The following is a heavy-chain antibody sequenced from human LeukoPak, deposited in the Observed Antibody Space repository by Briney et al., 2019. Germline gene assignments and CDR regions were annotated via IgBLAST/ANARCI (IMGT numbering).Heavy chain of an antibody. Sequence: GGSLRLSCAASGLTFSSYGMSWVRQGPGKGLEWVSAIRGSGDSTYYVDSAKGRFTISRDHSKNTVYLQMNSLGAEDTAVCYCAKDRRSGPPDAFDMWGQGTMVTVSS. D-gene: IGHD3-10*01. J-gene: IGHJ3*02. CDR1: GLTFSSYG. V-gene: IGHV3-23*01. CDR3: AKDRRSGPPDAFDM. CDR2: IRGSGDST.